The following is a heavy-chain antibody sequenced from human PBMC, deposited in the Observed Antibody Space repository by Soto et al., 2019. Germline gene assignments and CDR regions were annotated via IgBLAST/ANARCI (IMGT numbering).Heavy chain of an antibody. CDR2: IYHGLSI. CDR3: ARHGGYYFVY. D-gene: IGHD3-16*01. CDR1: SGSFSGYY. Sequence: SETLSLTCAVYSGSFSGYYWSWIRQPPGKGLEWIGEIYHGLSIVYNPSLKSRVTISGDSSKNQFSLKLSSVTAADTAVYYCARHGGYYFVYWGQGTLVTVSS. V-gene: IGHV4-34*01. J-gene: IGHJ4*02.